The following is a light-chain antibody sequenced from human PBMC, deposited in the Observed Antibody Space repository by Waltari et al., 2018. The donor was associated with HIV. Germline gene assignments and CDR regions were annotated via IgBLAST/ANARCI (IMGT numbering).Light chain of an antibody. CDR2: GAS. CDR3: QQSYSVPLT. V-gene: IGKV1-39*01. Sequence: DIQMTQSPSSLSASVGDRVTITCRTSQTLNTYLNWYRQKPGKAPNRLFYGASSLQIGCPSRFSGSWSGTDFTLTISSLQPEDSATYYCQQSYSVPLTFGGGTKVEI. CDR1: QTLNTY. J-gene: IGKJ4*01.